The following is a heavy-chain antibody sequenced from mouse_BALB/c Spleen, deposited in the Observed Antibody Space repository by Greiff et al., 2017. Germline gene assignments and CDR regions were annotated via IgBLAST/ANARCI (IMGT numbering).Heavy chain of an antibody. V-gene: IGHV5-6-4*01. CDR3: TRGYGKDY. J-gene: IGHJ4*01. Sequence: EVQVVESGGGLVKPGGSLKLSCAASGFTFSSYTMSWVRQTPEKRLEWVATISSGGSYTYYPDSVKGRFTISRDNAKNTLYLQMSSLKSEDTAMYYCTRGYGKDYWGQGTSVTVSS. CDR2: ISSGGSYT. CDR1: GFTFSSYT.